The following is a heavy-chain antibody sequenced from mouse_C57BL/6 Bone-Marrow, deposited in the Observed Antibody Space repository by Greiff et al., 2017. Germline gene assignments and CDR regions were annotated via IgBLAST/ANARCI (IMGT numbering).Heavy chain of an antibody. CDR3: ARTPYYYGSSYYAMDY. Sequence: VQLQQPGAELVKPGASVTMSCKASGYTFTSYWITWVKQRPGQGLEWIGDIYPGSGSTNYNEKFKSKATLTVDTSSSTAYMQLSSLTSEDSAVYYCARTPYYYGSSYYAMDYWGQGTSVTVSS. CDR1: GYTFTSYW. V-gene: IGHV1-55*01. CDR2: IYPGSGST. J-gene: IGHJ4*01. D-gene: IGHD1-1*01.